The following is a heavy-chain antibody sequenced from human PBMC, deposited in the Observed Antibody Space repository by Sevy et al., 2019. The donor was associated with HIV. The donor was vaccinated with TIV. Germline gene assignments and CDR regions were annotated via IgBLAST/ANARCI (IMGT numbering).Heavy chain of an antibody. V-gene: IGHV3-30*18. CDR3: AKADSSGYYYLDY. CDR2: ISYDGSNN. Sequence: GALRLSCAASGFTFSSYGMHWVRQAPGKGLEWGAVISYDGSNNCYADSVEGRFTISRDNSKNTLYLQMNSLRAEATALYYCAKADSSGYYYLDYWGQGTLVTVSS. D-gene: IGHD3-22*01. J-gene: IGHJ4*02. CDR1: GFTFSSYG.